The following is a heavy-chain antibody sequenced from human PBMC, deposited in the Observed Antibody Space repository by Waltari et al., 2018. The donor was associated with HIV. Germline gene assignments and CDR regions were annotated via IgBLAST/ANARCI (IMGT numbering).Heavy chain of an antibody. V-gene: IGHV3-23*01. CDR3: AKPRGNCGSDICLSWGMDV. CDR1: GLSLSNYA. J-gene: IGHJ6*02. Sequence: EVQLLESGGGLVQPGGSLRLSCAASGLSLSNYAMNWVRQAPGKGLEWVSGIVNSGGRTYYADSVKGRFTISRDNSKNMLFLQMNSLRAEDTAVYYCAKPRGNCGSDICLSWGMDVWGQGTTVTLSS. CDR2: IVNSGGRT. D-gene: IGHD2-2*01.